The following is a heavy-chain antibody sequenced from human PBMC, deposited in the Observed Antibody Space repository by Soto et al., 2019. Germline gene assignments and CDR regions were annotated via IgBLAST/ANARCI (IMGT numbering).Heavy chain of an antibody. CDR1: GYSFTSYW. CDR2: IDPSDSYT. CDR3: ARHRLQKPLHYGMDV. D-gene: IGHD4-4*01. J-gene: IGHJ6*02. V-gene: IGHV5-10-1*01. Sequence: PGESLKISCKGSGYSFTSYWISWVRQMPGKGLEWMGRIDPSDSYTNYSPSFQGHVTISADKSISTAYLQWSSLKASDTAMYYCARHRLQKPLHYGMDVWGQGTTVTVSS.